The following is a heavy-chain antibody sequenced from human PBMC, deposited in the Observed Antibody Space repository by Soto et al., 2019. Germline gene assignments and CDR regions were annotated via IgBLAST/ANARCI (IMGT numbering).Heavy chain of an antibody. V-gene: IGHV1-8*01. CDR1: GYTFTDYD. D-gene: IGHD2-15*01. Sequence: QEQLVQSGAEVKKPGASVKVSCKTSGYTFTDYDINWVRQATGQGLEWIGWMNPNSGETGYAHKFQGRVTMTRSPSLNTAYLELSSLRSEDTAVYYCARVAVAARPRWYNWFYPWGQGTLVTVSS. CDR3: ARVAVAARPRWYNWFYP. J-gene: IGHJ5*02. CDR2: MNPNSGET.